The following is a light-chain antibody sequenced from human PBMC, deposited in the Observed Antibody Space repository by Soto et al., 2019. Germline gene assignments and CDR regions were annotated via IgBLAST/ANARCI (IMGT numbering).Light chain of an antibody. CDR3: QQGYSTPHSIT. CDR1: QVISSA. Sequence: AIQLTQSPSSLSASVGDRVTITCRASQVISSAFAWYQQRPGEPPKLLIFDASTLERGVPSRFSGSGSGTDFTLTISSLQPEDFATYYCQQGYSTPHSITFGQGTRLEIK. J-gene: IGKJ5*01. V-gene: IGKV1-13*02. CDR2: DAS.